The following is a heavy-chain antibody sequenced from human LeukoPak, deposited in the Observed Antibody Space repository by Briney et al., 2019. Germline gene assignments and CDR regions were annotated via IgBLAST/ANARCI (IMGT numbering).Heavy chain of an antibody. D-gene: IGHD1-26*01. CDR2: IYHSGST. CDR1: GYSISSGYY. Sequence: SETLSLTCTVSGYSISSGYYWGWIRQPPGKGLEWIGSIYHSGSTYYNPSLKSRVTISVDTSKNQFSLKLSSVTAADTAVYYCARVVVGATAWSYFDYWGQGTLVTVSS. V-gene: IGHV4-38-2*02. CDR3: ARVVVGATAWSYFDY. J-gene: IGHJ4*02.